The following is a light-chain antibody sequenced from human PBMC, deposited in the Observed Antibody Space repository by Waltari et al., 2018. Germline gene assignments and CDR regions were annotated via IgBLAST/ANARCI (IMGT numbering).Light chain of an antibody. CDR1: QSLTKRF. CDR3: QQYGSSILYT. V-gene: IGKV3-20*01. J-gene: IGKJ2*01. CDR2: GAS. Sequence: VFTQSPATLSLSPGDKATLSCRASQSLTKRFLAWYQQKPGQAPRLLIYGASSRAAGIPDRFSGSGSGTDFTLTINRLEPDDFAVYYCQQYGSSILYTFGQGTKLEIK.